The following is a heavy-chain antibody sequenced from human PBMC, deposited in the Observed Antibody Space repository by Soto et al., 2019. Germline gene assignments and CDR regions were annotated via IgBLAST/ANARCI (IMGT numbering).Heavy chain of an antibody. CDR2: INAGNGNT. D-gene: IGHD3-22*01. J-gene: IGHJ4*02. CDR3: ARGSGYYYWDDY. V-gene: IGHV1-3*01. Sequence: ASVKVSCKASGYTFTSYAMHWVRQAPGQRLEWMGWINAGNGNTKYSQKFQGRVTITRDTSASTAYMELSSLRSEDTAVYYCARGSGYYYWDDYWGQGTLVTGSS. CDR1: GYTFTSYA.